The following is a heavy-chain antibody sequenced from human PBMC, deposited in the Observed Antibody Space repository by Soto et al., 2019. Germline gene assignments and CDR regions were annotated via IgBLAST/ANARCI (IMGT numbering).Heavy chain of an antibody. Sequence: GGSLRLSCAASGFTFSSYSMNWVRQAPGKGLEWVSSISSSSSYIYYADSVKGRFTISRDNAKNSLYLQMNSLRAEDTAVDYCARDFQRLLRLGELSYFDYWGQGTLVTVSS. J-gene: IGHJ4*02. V-gene: IGHV3-21*01. D-gene: IGHD3-16*02. CDR2: ISSSSSYI. CDR1: GFTFSSYS. CDR3: ARDFQRLLRLGELSYFDY.